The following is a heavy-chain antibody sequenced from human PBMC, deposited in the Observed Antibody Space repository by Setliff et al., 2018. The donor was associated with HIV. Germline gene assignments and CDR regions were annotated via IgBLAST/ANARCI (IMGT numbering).Heavy chain of an antibody. CDR1: GGTFTSYV. CDR2: IIPILGIA. CDR3: ARDQAAAVPSSWYFDL. J-gene: IGHJ2*01. Sequence: GASVKVSCKASGGTFTSYVISWVRQAPGQGLEWMGGIIPILGIANYAQKFQGRVTITADKYTSTAYMELSSLRSEDTAVYYCARDQAAAVPSSWYFDLWGRGTLVTVSS. D-gene: IGHD6-13*01. V-gene: IGHV1-69*10.